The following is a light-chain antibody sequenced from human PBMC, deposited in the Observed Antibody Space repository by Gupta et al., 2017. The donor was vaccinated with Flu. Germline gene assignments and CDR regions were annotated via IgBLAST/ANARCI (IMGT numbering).Light chain of an antibody. Sequence: SYELTQPPSVSVSPGQTASITCSGDKLGDKYACWYQQKPGQSPVLCSYQDSKRPSGIPECFSGSNSGTTVTMNISGTQAVDESYYYSTEWKSSTGVFGGGTKLTVL. CDR2: QDS. J-gene: IGLJ2*01. CDR3: TEWKSSTGV. V-gene: IGLV3-1*01. CDR1: KLGDKY.